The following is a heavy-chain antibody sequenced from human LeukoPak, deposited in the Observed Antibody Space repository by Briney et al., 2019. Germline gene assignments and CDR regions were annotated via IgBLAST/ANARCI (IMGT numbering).Heavy chain of an antibody. D-gene: IGHD6-19*01. V-gene: IGHV1-69*05. CDR1: GGTFSSYA. J-gene: IGHJ4*02. CDR3: ARTSVEKIAVAGTTFDY. CDR2: VIPIFGTA. Sequence: SVKVSCKASGGTFSSYAISWVRQAPGQGLEWMGGVIPIFGTANYAQKFQGRVTITTDESTSTAYMELSSLRSEDTAVYYCARTSVEKIAVAGTTFDYWGQGTLVPVSS.